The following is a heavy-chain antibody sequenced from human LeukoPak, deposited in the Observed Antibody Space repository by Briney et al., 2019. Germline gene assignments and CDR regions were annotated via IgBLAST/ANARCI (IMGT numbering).Heavy chain of an antibody. J-gene: IGHJ4*02. V-gene: IGHV3-48*01. CDR1: GFTFSSYS. Sequence: GGSLRLSCVGSGFTFSSYSMNWVRQAPGKGLEWVSYISGTSNTIYYDDSVKGRFTVSRDNAKNSLYLQMNSLRAEDTAIYYCARDLGSYSSGWYVGFDYWGQGTLVTVSS. CDR3: ARDLGSYSSGWYVGFDY. D-gene: IGHD6-19*01. CDR2: ISGTSNTI.